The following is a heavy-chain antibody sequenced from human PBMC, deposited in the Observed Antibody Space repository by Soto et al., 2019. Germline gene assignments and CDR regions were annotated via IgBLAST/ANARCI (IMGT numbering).Heavy chain of an antibody. V-gene: IGHV3-23*01. J-gene: IGHJ4*02. Sequence: EVQLLESGGGLVQPGGSLRLSCAASGFTFSSYAMSWVRQAPGKGLEWVSAISGSGGSTYYADSVEGRFTISRDNSKNTLYLQMNSLRAEDTAVYYCAKARGNSGDPFDYWGQGTLVTVSS. CDR2: ISGSGGST. CDR1: GFTFSSYA. CDR3: AKARGNSGDPFDY. D-gene: IGHD7-27*01.